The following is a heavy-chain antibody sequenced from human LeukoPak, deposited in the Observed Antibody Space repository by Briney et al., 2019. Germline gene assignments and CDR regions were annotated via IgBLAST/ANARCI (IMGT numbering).Heavy chain of an antibody. CDR1: GGTFSSYA. D-gene: IGHD2-2*01. V-gene: IGHV1-69*13. CDR3: ASNDIVVVPAAAYIWFDP. CDR2: IIPIFGTA. Sequence: SVKVSCKASGGTFSSYAISWVRQAPGQGLEWMGGIIPIFGTANYAQKFQGRVTITADESTSTAYMELSSLRSEDTAVYYCASNDIVVVPAAAYIWFDPWGQGTLVTVSS. J-gene: IGHJ5*02.